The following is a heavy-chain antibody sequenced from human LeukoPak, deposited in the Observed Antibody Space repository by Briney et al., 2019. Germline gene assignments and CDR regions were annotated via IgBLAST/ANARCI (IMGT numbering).Heavy chain of an antibody. CDR1: GFTLRDYS. Sequence: PGGSLGLSCAVSGFTLRDYSMTWIRQAPGKGLECVSYMASSGRTIYSADSVMGRFTVSRDNTKNSLYLQMTSLSAEDTAVYYCARSGYGEYDFWGQGTLVTVSS. D-gene: IGHD5-12*01. CDR3: ARSGYGEYDF. V-gene: IGHV3-11*01. CDR2: MASSGRTI. J-gene: IGHJ4*02.